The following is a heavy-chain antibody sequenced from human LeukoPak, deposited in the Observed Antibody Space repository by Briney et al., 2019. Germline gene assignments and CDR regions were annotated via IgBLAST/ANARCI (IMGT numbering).Heavy chain of an antibody. CDR1: GFTFSSYG. CDR3: ARDRERYNWNDGAFDI. D-gene: IGHD1-1*01. Sequence: GRSLRLSRAASGFTFSSYGMHWVRQAPGKGLEWVAVIWYDGSNKYYADSVKGRFTISRDNSKNTLYLQMNSLRAEDTAVYYCARDRERYNWNDGAFDIWGQGTMVTVSS. J-gene: IGHJ3*02. V-gene: IGHV3-33*01. CDR2: IWYDGSNK.